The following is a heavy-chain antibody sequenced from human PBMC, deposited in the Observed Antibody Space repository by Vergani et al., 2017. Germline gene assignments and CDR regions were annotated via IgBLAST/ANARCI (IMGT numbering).Heavy chain of an antibody. J-gene: IGHJ2*01. V-gene: IGHV5-10-1*03. CDR3: ARSDWANSGWAYWYFDL. CDR1: GYSFTSYW. CDR2: IDPSDSYT. D-gene: IGHD6-19*01. Sequence: EVQLVQSGAEVKKPGESLRISCKGSGYSFTSYWISWVRQMPGKGLEWMGRIDPSDSYTNYSPSFQGHVTISADKSISTAYLQWSSLKASDTAMYYCARSDWANSGWAYWYFDLGGRGTLVTVSS.